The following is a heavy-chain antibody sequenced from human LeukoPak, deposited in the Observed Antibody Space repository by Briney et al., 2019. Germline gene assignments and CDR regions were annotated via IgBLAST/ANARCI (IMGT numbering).Heavy chain of an antibody. J-gene: IGHJ5*02. V-gene: IGHV1-69*05. D-gene: IGHD6-19*01. CDR3: ARGRLAVAGNNWFDP. CDR1: GGTFSSYA. CDR2: IIPIFGTA. Sequence: SVKVSCKASGGTFSSYAISWVRQAPGQGLEWMGGIIPIFGTANYAQKFQGRVTITTDESTSTAYMELSSLRSEDTAVYYCARGRLAVAGNNWFDPWGQGTLVTVSS.